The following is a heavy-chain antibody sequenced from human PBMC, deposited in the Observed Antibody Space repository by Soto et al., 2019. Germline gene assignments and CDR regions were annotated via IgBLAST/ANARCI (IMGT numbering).Heavy chain of an antibody. CDR1: GGSFSGYY. CDR2: INHSGST. Sequence: QVQLQQWGAGLLKPSETLSLTCAVYGGSFSGYYWSWIRQPPGKGLEWIGEINHSGSTNYNPSLKSRVTISVDTSKNQFSLKLSSVTAADTAVYYCASSVEDGYNPGRDYWGQGTLVTVSS. J-gene: IGHJ4*02. V-gene: IGHV4-34*01. D-gene: IGHD5-12*01. CDR3: ASSVEDGYNPGRDY.